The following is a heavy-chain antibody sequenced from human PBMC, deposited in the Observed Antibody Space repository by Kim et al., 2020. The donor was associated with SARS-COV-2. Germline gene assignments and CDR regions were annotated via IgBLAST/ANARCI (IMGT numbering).Heavy chain of an antibody. CDR2: IYPGDSDD. CDR3: ARLYGSGNYYFDY. Sequence: GESLKISCKGSGYNFNTYWIVWVRQMPGKGLEWMGIIYPGDSDDRYSPSFEGQVTISADKSISTAYLQWSSLKVSDTAMYFCARLYGSGNYYFDYWGQGTLVTVSS. V-gene: IGHV5-51*01. J-gene: IGHJ4*02. D-gene: IGHD3-10*01. CDR1: GYNFNTYW.